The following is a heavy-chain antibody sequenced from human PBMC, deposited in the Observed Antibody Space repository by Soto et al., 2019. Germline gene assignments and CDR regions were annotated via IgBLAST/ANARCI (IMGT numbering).Heavy chain of an antibody. CDR3: TRRRDWTAMDPLDY. J-gene: IGHJ4*02. CDR1: GFTFSDAP. CDR2: IRSKVNTYAT. D-gene: IGHD5-18*01. Sequence: EVQLVESGGGLVQPGGSLKLSCAASGFTFSDAPMHWVRQASGKGLEWVGRIRSKVNTYATAYAASVKGRFTISRDDSINTAYLQINSLKPKDTAVYYCTRRRDWTAMDPLDYWGQGTLVTVSS. V-gene: IGHV3-73*02.